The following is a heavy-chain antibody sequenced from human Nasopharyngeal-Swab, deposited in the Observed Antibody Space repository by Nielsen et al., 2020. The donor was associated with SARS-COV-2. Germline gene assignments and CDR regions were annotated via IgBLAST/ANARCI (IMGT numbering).Heavy chain of an antibody. D-gene: IGHD3-10*02. CDR3: AKDPMLGPLDC. CDR2: ISGSGGST. V-gene: IGHV3-23*01. Sequence: WIRQPPGKGLEWVSAISGSGGSTYYADSVKGRFTISRDNSKNTLYLQMNSLRAEDTAVYYCAKDPMLGPLDCWGQGTLVTVSS. J-gene: IGHJ4*02.